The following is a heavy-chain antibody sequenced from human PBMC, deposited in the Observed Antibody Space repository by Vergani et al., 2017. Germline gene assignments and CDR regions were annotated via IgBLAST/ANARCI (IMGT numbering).Heavy chain of an antibody. Sequence: VQLVESGGGLVKPGGSLRLSCAASGFTFSSYGMHWVRQAPGKGLEWVAVISYDGSNKYYADSVKGRFTISRDNSKNTLYLQMNSLRAEDTAVYYCAKDIPAGLWGQGTTVTGSS. CDR2: ISYDGSNK. CDR1: GFTFSSYG. V-gene: IGHV3-30*18. D-gene: IGHD1-14*01. J-gene: IGHJ6*02. CDR3: AKDIPAGL.